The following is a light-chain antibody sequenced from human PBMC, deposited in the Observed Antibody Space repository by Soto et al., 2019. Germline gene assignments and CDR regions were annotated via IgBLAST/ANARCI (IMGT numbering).Light chain of an antibody. V-gene: IGKV1-33*01. CDR3: QQYDSFPYT. CDR2: DAS. Sequence: DIQMTQSPSSLSASVGDTVSITCQASRDITNYLNWYRHKPGKAPELLIYDASSLESGVPSRFSASGSGTEFTFTITSLQPEDFATFYCQQYDSFPYTFGQGTKLEIK. CDR1: RDITNY. J-gene: IGKJ2*01.